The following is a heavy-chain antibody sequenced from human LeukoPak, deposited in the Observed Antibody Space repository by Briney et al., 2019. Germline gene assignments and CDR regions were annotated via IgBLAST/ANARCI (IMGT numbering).Heavy chain of an antibody. CDR2: IYYSGST. CDR3: ARVRSVAGLSYYYYMDV. V-gene: IGHV4-39*07. J-gene: IGHJ6*03. D-gene: IGHD6-19*01. Sequence: PSETLSLTCTVSGGSISSSSYYWGWIRQPPGKGLEWIGSIYYSGSTYYNPSLKSRVTMSVDTSKNQFSLKLSSVTAADTAVYYCARVRSVAGLSYYYYMDVWGKGTTVTISS. CDR1: GGSISSSSYY.